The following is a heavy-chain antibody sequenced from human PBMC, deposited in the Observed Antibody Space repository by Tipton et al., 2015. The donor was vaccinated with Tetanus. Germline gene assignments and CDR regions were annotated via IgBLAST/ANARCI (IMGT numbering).Heavy chain of an antibody. D-gene: IGHD3-10*01. J-gene: IGHJ6*02. V-gene: IGHV4-59*01. CDR3: ARIRITMGSVGVDV. Sequence: TLSLTCTVSGGSISSYYWSWIRQPPGKGLEWIGYIYYSGSTNYNPSLKSRVTISVDTSKNQFSLKLSSVTAADTAVYYCARIRITMGSVGVDVWGQGTTVTVSS. CDR2: IYYSGST. CDR1: GGSISSYY.